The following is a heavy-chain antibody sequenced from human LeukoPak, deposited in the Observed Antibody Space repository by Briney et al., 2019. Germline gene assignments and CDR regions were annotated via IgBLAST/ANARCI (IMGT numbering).Heavy chain of an antibody. J-gene: IGHJ5*02. CDR1: GFTVSKDY. CDR2: IEASDVNT. V-gene: IGHV3-23*01. Sequence: GGSLRLSCAGSGFTVSKDYMTWVRQPPGKGLEWVSCIEASDVNTYYADSVKGRLTISRDNSKNTLYLQMSSLRAEDTAVYYCAKGSGSGWYGWFDPWGQGTLVTVSS. D-gene: IGHD6-19*01. CDR3: AKGSGSGWYGWFDP.